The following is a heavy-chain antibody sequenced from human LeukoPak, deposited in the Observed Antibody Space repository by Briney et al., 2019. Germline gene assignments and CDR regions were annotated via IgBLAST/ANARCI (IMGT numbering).Heavy chain of an antibody. CDR3: AREPGLLYCGGDCYPSIYYGMDV. J-gene: IGHJ6*02. V-gene: IGHV1-69*13. CDR1: GGTFSSYA. Sequence: ASVKVSCKASGGTFSSYAISWVRQAPGQGLEWMGGIIPIFGTANYAQKFQGRVTITADESTSTAYMELSSLRSEDTAVYYCAREPGLLYCGGDCYPSIYYGMDVWGQGTTVTVSS. CDR2: IIPIFGTA. D-gene: IGHD2-21*02.